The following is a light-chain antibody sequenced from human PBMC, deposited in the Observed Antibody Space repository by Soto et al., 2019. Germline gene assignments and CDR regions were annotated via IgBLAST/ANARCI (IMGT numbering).Light chain of an antibody. J-gene: IGKJ1*01. CDR2: DAS. V-gene: IGKV3-20*01. CDR3: QQYGSSSVT. CDR1: QSVSSSY. Sequence: EIVLTQSPGTLSLSPGERATLSCRASQSVSSSYLAWYQQKPGQAPRLLIYDASSRATGIPDRFSGSGSGTDLTLTISRLEPEDFAVYYCQQYGSSSVTFGQGTRWIS.